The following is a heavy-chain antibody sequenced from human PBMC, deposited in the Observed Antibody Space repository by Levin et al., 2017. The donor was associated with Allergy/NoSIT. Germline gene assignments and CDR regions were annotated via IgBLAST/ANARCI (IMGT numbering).Heavy chain of an antibody. Sequence: GGSLRLSCAASGFTFSSHWIHWVRQAPGKGLVWISYINNDGSGTTYADSVKGRFTISRDNAKNTLYLQMNSLRAEDTAVYYCGRGGFGTGIDYWGQGTLVTVSS. CDR3: GRGGFGTGIDY. CDR1: GFTFSSHW. V-gene: IGHV3-74*01. D-gene: IGHD1-1*01. J-gene: IGHJ4*02. CDR2: INNDGSGT.